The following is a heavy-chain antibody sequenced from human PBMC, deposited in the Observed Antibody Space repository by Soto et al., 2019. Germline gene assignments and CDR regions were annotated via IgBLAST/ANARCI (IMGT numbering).Heavy chain of an antibody. J-gene: IGHJ4*02. CDR3: ARAGGYSSSWYFDF. CDR1: GDSVSSDSAA. CDR2: TYYRSKWYT. D-gene: IGHD6-13*01. V-gene: IGHV6-1*01. Sequence: SQTLSLTCAISGDSVSSDSAAWNWIRQCPSRGLEWLGRTYYRSKWYTDYALSVKNRITVNPDTSKNQFSLQLNSVTPEDTAVYYCARAGGYSSSWYFDFWGQGTLVTVSS.